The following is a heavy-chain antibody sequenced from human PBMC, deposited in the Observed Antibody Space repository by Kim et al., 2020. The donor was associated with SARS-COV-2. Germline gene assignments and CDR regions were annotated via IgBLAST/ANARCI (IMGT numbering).Heavy chain of an antibody. CDR2: IIPIFGTA. J-gene: IGHJ6*02. CDR3: ARVRVTSGSGSYRGGDYFYYGMDV. CDR1: GGTFSSYA. D-gene: IGHD3-10*01. V-gene: IGHV1-69*06. Sequence: SVKVSCKASGGTFSSYAISWVRQAPGQGLEWMGGIIPIFGTANYAQKFQGRVTLTADKSTSTAYMELSSLRSEDTAVYYCARVRVTSGSGSYRGGDYFYYGMDVWGQGTTVTVSS.